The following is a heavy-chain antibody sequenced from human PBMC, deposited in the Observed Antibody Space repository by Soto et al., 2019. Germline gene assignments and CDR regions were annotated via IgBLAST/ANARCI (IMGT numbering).Heavy chain of an antibody. J-gene: IGHJ6*02. Sequence: GGSLRLSCAASGFTFSSYAMSWVRQAPGKGLEWVSAVSDSGRSTYYADFVKGRFTISRDNSKNTLYLQMNSLRVEDTAVYYCARGQNRITIFGVVIPDVWGQGTTVTVSS. V-gene: IGHV3-23*01. CDR2: VSDSGRST. CDR3: ARGQNRITIFGVVIPDV. CDR1: GFTFSSYA. D-gene: IGHD3-3*01.